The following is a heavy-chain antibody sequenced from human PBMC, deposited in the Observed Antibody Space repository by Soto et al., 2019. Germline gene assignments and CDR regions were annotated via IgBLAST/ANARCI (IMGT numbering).Heavy chain of an antibody. Sequence: ASVKVSCKASGYTFTSYYMHWVRQAPGQGLEWMGIINPSGGSTSYAQKFQGRVTMTRDTSTSTVYMELSSLRSEDTAVYYCARHGPRVYYDNSDYYYYGMDVWGQGTTVTVSS. CDR2: INPSGGST. CDR3: ARHGPRVYYDNSDYYYYGMDV. J-gene: IGHJ6*02. V-gene: IGHV1-46*01. CDR1: GYTFTSYY. D-gene: IGHD3-22*01.